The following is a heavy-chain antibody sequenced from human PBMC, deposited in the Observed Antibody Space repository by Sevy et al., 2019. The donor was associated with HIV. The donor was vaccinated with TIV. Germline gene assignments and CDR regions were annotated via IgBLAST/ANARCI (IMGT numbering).Heavy chain of an antibody. CDR3: ARGGKYPGY. J-gene: IGHJ4*02. V-gene: IGHV3-7*01. Sequence: GGSLRLSCAASGFIFSTYWMSWVRQAPGKGLEWVANIEEDGSEKCYVVSVKGRFTISRDNAKNSLYLQMSSLRAEDTAVYYCARGGKYPGYWGQGTLVTVSS. CDR1: GFIFSTYW. CDR2: IEEDGSEK. D-gene: IGHD1-26*01.